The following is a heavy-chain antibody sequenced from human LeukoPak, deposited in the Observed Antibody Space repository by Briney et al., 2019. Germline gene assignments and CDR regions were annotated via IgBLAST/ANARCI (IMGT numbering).Heavy chain of an antibody. CDR1: GGSFSNYY. CDR2: INDSGRT. Sequence: SETLSLTCAVYGGSFSNYYWSWIRQPPGKGLEWTGEINDSGRTNYNPSLMSRVTVSVDTSKNQFSLRLTSVTATDTAVYYCARRWNYGRNYYVDVWGKGATVSVSS. J-gene: IGHJ6*03. CDR3: ARRWNYGRNYYVDV. D-gene: IGHD1-7*01. V-gene: IGHV4-34*01.